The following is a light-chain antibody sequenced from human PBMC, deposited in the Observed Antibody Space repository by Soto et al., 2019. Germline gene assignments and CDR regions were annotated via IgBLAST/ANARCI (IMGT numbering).Light chain of an antibody. J-gene: IGKJ4*01. Sequence: ETVMTQSPATLSVSPGEGATLSCRATGHINQNLAWYQQKPGQAPRLLIHGAAYRATGIPDRFSGRGSGTEFTLAISRLQSEDFAVYYCQQYNTWPLTFGGGTKVEIK. V-gene: IGKV3-15*01. CDR2: GAA. CDR3: QQYNTWPLT. CDR1: GHINQN.